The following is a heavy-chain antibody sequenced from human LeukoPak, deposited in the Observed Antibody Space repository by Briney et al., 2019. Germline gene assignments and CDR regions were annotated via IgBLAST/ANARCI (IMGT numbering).Heavy chain of an antibody. V-gene: IGHV4-59*08. Sequence: PSETLSLTCTVSGGSISSYYWSWIRQPPGKGLEWIGYIYYSGSTNYNPSLKSRVTTSVDTSKNQFSLKLSSMTAADTAVYYCARASIPGYSSGWYVPWGQGTLVTVSS. D-gene: IGHD6-19*01. J-gene: IGHJ5*02. CDR3: ARASIPGYSSGWYVP. CDR1: GGSISSYY. CDR2: IYYSGST.